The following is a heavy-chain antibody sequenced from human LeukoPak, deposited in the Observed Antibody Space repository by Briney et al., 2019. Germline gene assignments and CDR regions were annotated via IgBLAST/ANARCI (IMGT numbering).Heavy chain of an antibody. CDR3: ATGVRGYNSALDY. D-gene: IGHD6-19*01. CDR1: GFTFSNYY. CDR2: ISSGSSYI. Sequence: PGGSLRLSCAASGFTFSNYYMNWVRQAPGKGLEWVSSISSGSSYIYYADSLKGRFTISRDNAKNSLYLRMNSLRAEDTAVYYCATGVRGYNSALDYWGQGTLVTVSS. J-gene: IGHJ4*02. V-gene: IGHV3-21*01.